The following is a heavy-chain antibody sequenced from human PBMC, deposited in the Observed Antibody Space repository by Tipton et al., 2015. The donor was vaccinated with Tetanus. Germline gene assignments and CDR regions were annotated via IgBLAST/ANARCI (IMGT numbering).Heavy chain of an antibody. J-gene: IGHJ4*02. V-gene: IGHV3-53*01. CDR2: IYSGGTT. Sequence: SLRLSCAASGFTVSSNFMTWVRQAPGEGLEWVSIIYSGGTTYYADSVKGRFTISRDNSRNTLYLQMSSLRAEDTAVYYCARDRHSYESSGYYLFDNWGQGTLVTVSA. D-gene: IGHD3-22*01. CDR1: GFTVSSNF. CDR3: ARDRHSYESSGYYLFDN.